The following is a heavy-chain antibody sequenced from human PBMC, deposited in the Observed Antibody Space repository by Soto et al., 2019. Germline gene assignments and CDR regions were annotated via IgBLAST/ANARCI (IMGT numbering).Heavy chain of an antibody. Sequence: QVRLEESGPGLVKPSETLSLICSVSGGSVNNANYFWNWIRHHPENGLEWIGYIYYSGSTRYNPSFKPRAPLSIDTSKNQFSLRRNSVTVADTAVYFCARDADYGGSRGGMDVWGRGTTVTVSS. CDR2: IYYSGST. V-gene: IGHV4-31*03. CDR3: ARDADYGGSRGGMDV. CDR1: GGSVNNANYF. D-gene: IGHD4-17*01. J-gene: IGHJ6*02.